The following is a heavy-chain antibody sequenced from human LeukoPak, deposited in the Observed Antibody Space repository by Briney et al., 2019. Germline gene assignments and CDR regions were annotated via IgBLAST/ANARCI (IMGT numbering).Heavy chain of an antibody. CDR2: ISGGGSAI. Sequence: GGSLRLSCAASGFTFSSYDMTWVRQAPGKGLEWVSYISGGGSAIYYADSVKGRFTISRDNAKNSLYLQMNSLRADDTAVYYCARDPEGDKYGNLYFDYWGQGTLVTVSS. J-gene: IGHJ4*02. V-gene: IGHV3-48*03. CDR3: ARDPEGDKYGNLYFDY. CDR1: GFTFSSYD. D-gene: IGHD2/OR15-2a*01.